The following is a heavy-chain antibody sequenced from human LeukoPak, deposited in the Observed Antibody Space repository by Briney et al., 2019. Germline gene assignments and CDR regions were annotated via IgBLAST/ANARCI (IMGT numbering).Heavy chain of an antibody. CDR1: GFTFSSYS. V-gene: IGHV3-21*01. J-gene: IGHJ6*03. CDR3: ARDWILEWLLPQIYYYYYYYMDV. Sequence: PGGSLRLSCAASGFTFSSYSMNWVRQAPGKGLEWVSSISSSSSYIYYADSVKGRFTISRDNAKNSLYLQMNSLRAEDTAVYYCARDWILEWLLPQIYYYYYYYMDVWGKGTTVTVSS. D-gene: IGHD3-3*01. CDR2: ISSSSSYI.